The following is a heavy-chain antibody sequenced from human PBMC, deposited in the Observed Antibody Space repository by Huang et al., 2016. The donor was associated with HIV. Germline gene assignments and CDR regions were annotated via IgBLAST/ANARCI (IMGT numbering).Heavy chain of an antibody. CDR2: INVGKGNT. J-gene: IGHJ4*02. Sequence: QVQLVQSGAEVKKPGASVKVSCKASGYTFTSYAMHWVRQAPGQRLEWMGWINVGKGNTKYSQKFQGRVTITRDTSASTAYMELSSLRSEDTAVYYCARFRGDYWGQGTLVTVSS. CDR1: GYTFTSYA. V-gene: IGHV1-3*01. CDR3: ARFRGDY. D-gene: IGHD3-10*01.